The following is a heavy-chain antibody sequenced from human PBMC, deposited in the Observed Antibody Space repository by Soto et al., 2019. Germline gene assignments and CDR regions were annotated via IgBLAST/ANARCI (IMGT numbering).Heavy chain of an antibody. V-gene: IGHV3-23*01. J-gene: IGHJ4*02. CDR2: ISDSGATT. CDR3: AKEDTSSGSLDY. D-gene: IGHD6-19*01. Sequence: GWSLRLSCAASGFPFGENAMSWVRQAPGKGLEWVSGISDSGATTYYADSVRGRFTISRDNSKNTPYLQMKSLRAEDSASYYCAKEDTSSGSLDYWGQGAPVTVSS. CDR1: GFPFGENA.